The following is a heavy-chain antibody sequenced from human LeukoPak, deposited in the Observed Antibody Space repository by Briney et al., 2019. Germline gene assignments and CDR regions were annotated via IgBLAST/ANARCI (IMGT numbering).Heavy chain of an antibody. J-gene: IGHJ3*02. CDR2: ISYSGST. Sequence: SETLSLTCTVSGSHYWGWIRQPPGKGLEWIGSISYSGSTYYNPSLKSRVTISVDTSKNQFSLKLSSVAAADTAVYYCARGPPLYSSGWYAADAFDIWGQGTMVTVSS. V-gene: IGHV4-39*07. CDR1: GSHY. D-gene: IGHD6-19*01. CDR3: ARGPPLYSSGWYAADAFDI.